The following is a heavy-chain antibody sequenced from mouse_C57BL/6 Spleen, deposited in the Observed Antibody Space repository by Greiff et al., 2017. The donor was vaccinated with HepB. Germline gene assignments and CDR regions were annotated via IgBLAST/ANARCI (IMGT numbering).Heavy chain of an antibody. V-gene: IGHV14-4*01. Sequence: VQLKESGAELVRPGASVKLSCTASGFNIKDDYMHSVKQRPEQGLEWIGWIDPENGDTEYASKFQGKATITADTSSNTAYLQLSSLTSEDTAVYYCTAITTVVENFAYWGQGTLVTVSA. D-gene: IGHD1-1*01. CDR1: GFNIKDDY. J-gene: IGHJ3*01. CDR3: TAITTVVENFAY. CDR2: IDPENGDT.